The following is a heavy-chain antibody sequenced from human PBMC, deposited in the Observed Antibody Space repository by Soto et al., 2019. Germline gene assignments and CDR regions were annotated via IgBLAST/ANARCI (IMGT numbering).Heavy chain of an antibody. Sequence: SETLSLTCTVSGGSISSSSYCWGWIRQPPGKGLELIGSIYYTGSTYYDPSLKSRVTISVDTSKNQFSLKLSSGTAADTAVYYCARQTRYCTNGVCYKDVWGKGTTVTVSS. CDR2: IYYTGST. J-gene: IGHJ6*04. CDR1: GGSISSSSYC. CDR3: ARQTRYCTNGVCYKDV. D-gene: IGHD2-8*01. V-gene: IGHV4-39*01.